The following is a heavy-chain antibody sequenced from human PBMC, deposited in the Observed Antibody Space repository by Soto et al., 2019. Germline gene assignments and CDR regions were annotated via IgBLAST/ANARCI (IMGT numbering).Heavy chain of an antibody. CDR2: IDYSGNT. Sequence: QLQLQESGPGLVKPSETLSLTCTVSGGSISRSSSYWGWIRQPPGMGLEWIGSIDYSGNTYYNPSLKSRVTLYLDTSKNQFSLKLTSVTVADTAVYHCARQLTTVTAAWFDPWGQGTLVTVSS. D-gene: IGHD4-4*01. J-gene: IGHJ5*02. CDR3: ARQLTTVTAAWFDP. CDR1: GGSISRSSSY. V-gene: IGHV4-39*01.